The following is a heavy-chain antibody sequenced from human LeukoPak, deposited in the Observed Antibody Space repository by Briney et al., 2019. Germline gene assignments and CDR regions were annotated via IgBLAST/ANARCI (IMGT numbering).Heavy chain of an antibody. D-gene: IGHD2-2*01. J-gene: IGHJ4*02. V-gene: IGHV4-39*07. CDR3: ARLRRVVVPAGPLDY. Sequence: SETLSLTCTVSGGSISSSSYYWGWIRQPPGKGLEWIGSIYYSGSTYYNPSLKSRVTISVDTSKNQFSLKLSSVTAADTAVYYCARLRRVVVPAGPLDYWGQGTLVTVSS. CDR2: IYYSGST. CDR1: GGSISSSSYY.